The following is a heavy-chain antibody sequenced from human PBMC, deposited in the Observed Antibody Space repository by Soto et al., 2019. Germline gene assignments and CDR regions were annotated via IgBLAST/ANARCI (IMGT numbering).Heavy chain of an antibody. D-gene: IGHD2-15*01. Sequence: ASVKGSCKASGYNFTIYRISWLRQDPGQGLEWMGWINPYGGAATYAEKFQGRVTMTRDTSTAPDYMELSSLRSEDTAMYYTARERSHSRVSWWLDYWGQAPPVTASP. J-gene: IGHJ4*02. CDR1: GYNFTIYR. V-gene: IGHV1-18*01. CDR2: INPYGGAA. CDR3: ARERSHSRVSWWLDY.